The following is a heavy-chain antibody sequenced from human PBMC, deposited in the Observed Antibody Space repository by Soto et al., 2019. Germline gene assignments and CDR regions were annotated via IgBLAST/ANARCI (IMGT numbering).Heavy chain of an antibody. Sequence: EVQLVESGGELVQPGGSLRVSCTASGFTFSAYVMSWVRQAPGKGLEWVSSITSSGGGTYYADSVKGRFTVSRDNSKNTVYLQMNSLRDEDTAVYYCAKLTAAWGQGTLVTVSS. J-gene: IGHJ4*02. CDR2: ITSSGGGT. D-gene: IGHD6-13*01. CDR1: GFTFSAYV. CDR3: AKLTAA. V-gene: IGHV3-23*04.